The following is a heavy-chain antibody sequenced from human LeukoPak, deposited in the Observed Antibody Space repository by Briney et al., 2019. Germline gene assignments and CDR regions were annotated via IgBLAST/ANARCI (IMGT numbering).Heavy chain of an antibody. CDR3: AKEDFRDHTTGFDS. CDR1: GFTFSSYA. V-gene: IGHV3-30-3*01. J-gene: IGHJ5*01. D-gene: IGHD1-1*01. CDR2: ISYDGSNK. Sequence: PGGSLRLSCAASGFTFSSYAMHWVRQAPGKGLEWVAVISYDGSNKYYADSVKGRFTISRDNSRNTLYLQLNSLRAEDTAIYYCAKEDFRDHTTGFDSWGQGTLVTVSS.